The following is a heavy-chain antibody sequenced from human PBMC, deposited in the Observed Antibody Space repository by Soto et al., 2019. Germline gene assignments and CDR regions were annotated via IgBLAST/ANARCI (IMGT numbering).Heavy chain of an antibody. V-gene: IGHV3-23*01. CDR2: ITGSGGSK. CDR3: AKPRDSIVGATRLSELDY. Sequence: EVQLLESGGGLVQPGGSLRLSCDASGFTFNTYAMSWVRQAPGQGLEWVSGITGSGGSKYDADSVKGRFTTFRDNSKNALYLQMDSLRADDTAVYYCAKPRDSIVGATRLSELDYWGQGTLVTVSP. J-gene: IGHJ4*02. CDR1: GFTFNTYA. D-gene: IGHD1-26*01.